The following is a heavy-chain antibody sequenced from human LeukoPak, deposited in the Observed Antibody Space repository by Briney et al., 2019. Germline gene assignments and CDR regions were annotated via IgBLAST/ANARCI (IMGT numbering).Heavy chain of an antibody. Sequence: PSQTLSLTCTVSGGSISSGGYYWSWLRQHPGTGLEWIGYIYYSGSTYYNPSLKSRVTISVDTSKNQFSLKLSSVTAADTAVYYCARVSLYCSGGSCYSGYFDYWGQGTLVTVSS. J-gene: IGHJ4*02. CDR1: GGSISSGGYY. V-gene: IGHV4-31*03. CDR3: ARVSLYCSGGSCYSGYFDY. CDR2: IYYSGST. D-gene: IGHD2-15*01.